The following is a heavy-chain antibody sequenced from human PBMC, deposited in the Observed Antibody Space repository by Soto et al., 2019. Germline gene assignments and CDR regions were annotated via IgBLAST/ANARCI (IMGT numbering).Heavy chain of an antibody. Sequence: QVQLVESGGGVVQPGRSLRLSCAASGFTFSSYAMHWVRQAPGKGLEWVAVISYDGSNKYYADSVKGRFTISRDNSKNTLYGKMNSLRAGDTAVYYCAIGYGGEGGRFDFRVHGSLVTVS. V-gene: IGHV3-30*04. CDR1: GFTFSSYA. D-gene: IGHD3-10*01. J-gene: IGHJ4*01. CDR2: ISYDGSNK. CDR3: AIGYGGEGGRFDF.